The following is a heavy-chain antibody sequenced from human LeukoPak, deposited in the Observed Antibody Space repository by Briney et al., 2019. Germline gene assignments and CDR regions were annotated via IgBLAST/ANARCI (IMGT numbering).Heavy chain of an antibody. CDR3: ARDRRAMIRGVIRKGYDY. D-gene: IGHD3-10*01. Sequence: GGSLRLSCAASGSTSSSYSMNWVRQAPGKGLEWVSSISSSDYIYYADSVKGRFTISRDNAKSSLYLQMSSLRAEDTAVYYCARDRRAMIRGVIRKGYDYWGQGTLVTVSS. CDR1: GSTSSSYS. J-gene: IGHJ4*02. CDR2: ISSSDYI. V-gene: IGHV3-21*01.